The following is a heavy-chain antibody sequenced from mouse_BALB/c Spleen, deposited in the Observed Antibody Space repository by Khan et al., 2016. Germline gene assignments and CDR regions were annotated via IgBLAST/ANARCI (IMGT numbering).Heavy chain of an antibody. CDR3: NYDGSRGAWFAY. Sequence: VQLQQSGAELVRSGASVKLSCTASGFNIKDYYMHWVKQRPEQGLEWIGWIDPENGDTEYAPKFQGKATMTADTSSNTAYLQLSSLTSEDTAVYYCNYDGSRGAWFAYWGQGTLVTVSA. CDR2: IDPENGDT. D-gene: IGHD1-1*01. J-gene: IGHJ3*01. V-gene: IGHV14-4*02. CDR1: GFNIKDYY.